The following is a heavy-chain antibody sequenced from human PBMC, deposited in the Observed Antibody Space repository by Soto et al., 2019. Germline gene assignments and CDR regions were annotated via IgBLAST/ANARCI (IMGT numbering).Heavy chain of an antibody. D-gene: IGHD3-10*01. CDR2: MNPGSGNT. Sequence: AASVKVSCKASGYTFTNYEINWVRQASGQGLEWMGWMNPGSGNTDYAHKFQGRVTMTRNISTSTAYMELSRLGSDDTAIYYCARMASSGSLNWFDPWGQGTLVTVSS. CDR3: ARMASSGSLNWFDP. V-gene: IGHV1-8*01. CDR1: GYTFTNYE. J-gene: IGHJ5*02.